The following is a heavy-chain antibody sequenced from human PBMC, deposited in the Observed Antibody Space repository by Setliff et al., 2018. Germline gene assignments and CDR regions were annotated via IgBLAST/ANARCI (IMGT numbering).Heavy chain of an antibody. CDR1: GFTFRSYW. CDR3: ARDEGYYDSSGYYYVRDGEPPDY. Sequence: PGGSLRLACAASGFTFRSYWMNWVRQAPGKGVGWVANIKQDGSETYYVDSVKGRFTISRDNAKNSLYRPKNSLRAEVTAVYYCARDEGYYDSSGYYYVRDGEPPDYWGQGTLVTVSS. CDR2: IKQDGSET. V-gene: IGHV3-7*03. J-gene: IGHJ4*02. D-gene: IGHD3-22*01.